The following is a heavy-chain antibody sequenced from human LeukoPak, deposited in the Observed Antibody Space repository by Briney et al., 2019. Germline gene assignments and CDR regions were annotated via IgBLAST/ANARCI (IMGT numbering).Heavy chain of an antibody. V-gene: IGHV3-20*04. CDR1: GLTVGDYG. D-gene: IGHD6-13*01. Sequence: PGGSLRLSCAASGLTVGDYGMSWVRHAPGKGLEWVSGMNWSGESTGYADSVKGRFTISRDNAENALYLQMDSLRAEDTALYYCARDLSSSWYSLGYWGRGTLVTVSS. CDR3: ARDLSSSWYSLGY. J-gene: IGHJ4*02. CDR2: MNWSGEST.